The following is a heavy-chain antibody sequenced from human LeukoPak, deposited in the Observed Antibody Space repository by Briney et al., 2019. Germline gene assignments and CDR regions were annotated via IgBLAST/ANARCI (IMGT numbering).Heavy chain of an antibody. J-gene: IGHJ4*02. CDR1: GFTFSSYS. V-gene: IGHV3-21*01. CDR3: AREPTSMGSDY. Sequence: GGSLRLTCAASGFTFSSYSMNWVRQAPGKGLEWVSSISSSSSYIYYADSVKGRFTISRDNAKNSLYLQMNSLRADDAAVYYCAREPTSMGSDYWGQGTLVTVSS. CDR2: ISSSSSYI. D-gene: IGHD5-18*01.